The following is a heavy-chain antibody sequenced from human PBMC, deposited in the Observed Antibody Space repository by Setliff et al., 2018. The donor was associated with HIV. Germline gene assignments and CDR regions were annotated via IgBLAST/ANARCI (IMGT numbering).Heavy chain of an antibody. J-gene: IGHJ3*02. V-gene: IGHV3-7*01. D-gene: IGHD3-22*01. CDR3: ARDPDYYDSSGPDDAFDI. CDR2: IKGDGSTK. Sequence: HPGGSLRLSCAASGFTFNNYWMSWVRQAPGKGLEWVANIKGDGSTKDYVDSVRGRFTISRDNTKNSVYLQMNSLRAEDTAVYYCARDPDYYDSSGPDDAFDIWGQGTMVTVSS. CDR1: GFTFNNYW.